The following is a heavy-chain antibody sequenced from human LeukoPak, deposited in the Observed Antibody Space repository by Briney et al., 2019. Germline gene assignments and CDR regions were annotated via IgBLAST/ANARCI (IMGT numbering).Heavy chain of an antibody. CDR1: GFTSSDYY. V-gene: IGHV3-11*01. CDR3: ARADFWSGYPSYYYYGMDV. Sequence: GGSLRLSCAASGFTSSDYYMSWIRQAPGKGLGWVSYISSGGSTIYYADSVKGRFTISRDNAKNSLYLQMNSLRAEDTAVYYCARADFWSGYPSYYYYGMDVWGQGTTVTVSS. D-gene: IGHD3-3*01. J-gene: IGHJ6*02. CDR2: ISSGGSTI.